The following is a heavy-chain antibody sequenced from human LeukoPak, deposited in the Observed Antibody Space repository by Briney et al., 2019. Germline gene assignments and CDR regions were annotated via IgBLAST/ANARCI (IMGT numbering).Heavy chain of an antibody. CDR1: GFTLSSYG. D-gene: IGHD2-15*01. V-gene: IGHV3-33*01. J-gene: IGHJ3*02. CDR3: ARDHCSGGSCYSGDDAFDI. CDR2: IWYDGTNK. Sequence: GGSLRLSCAASGFTLSSYGMHWVRQAPGKGLEWVAVIWYDGTNKYYADSVKGRFTISRDNSKNTLYLQMNILRAEDTAVYYCARDHCSGGSCYSGDDAFDIWGQGTMVTVSS.